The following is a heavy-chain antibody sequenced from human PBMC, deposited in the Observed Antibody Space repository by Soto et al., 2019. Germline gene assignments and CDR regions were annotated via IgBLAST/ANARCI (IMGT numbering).Heavy chain of an antibody. CDR3: VKGEYYYDSSGYYPFDY. V-gene: IGHV3-64D*06. CDR1: GFTFSIYA. J-gene: IGHJ4*02. D-gene: IGHD3-22*01. CDR2: ISTNGGST. Sequence: GGSLRLSCSASGFTFSIYAMHWVRQAPGKGLEYVSSISTNGGSTHYADSVKGRFTISRDNSKNTQYLQMTSPRADDTALYYCVKGEYYYDSSGYYPFDYWGQGTLVTFS.